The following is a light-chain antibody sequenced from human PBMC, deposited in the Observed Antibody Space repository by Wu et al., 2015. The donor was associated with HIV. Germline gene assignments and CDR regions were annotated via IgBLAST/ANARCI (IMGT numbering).Light chain of an antibody. CDR2: GTC. J-gene: IGKJ2*03. Sequence: TQSPDTLSVSPGERATPSCRPSQAISKNHLAWYRQKSGQPPKLLMTGTCERATGVPDRFVGSGSGTITHLHHQGGGGRFAMYFCQCFEGFGQGTRLEIK. CDR3: QCFEG. V-gene: IGKV3-20*01. CDR1: QAISKNH.